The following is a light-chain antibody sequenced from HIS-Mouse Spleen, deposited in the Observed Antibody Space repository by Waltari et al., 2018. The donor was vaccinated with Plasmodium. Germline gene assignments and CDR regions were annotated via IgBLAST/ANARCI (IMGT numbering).Light chain of an antibody. CDR1: ALPTKY. V-gene: IGLV3-10*01. CDR2: EDS. Sequence: SYELTQPPSVSVSPGQTARSTCSGDALPTKYAFWYPQKSGQAPVLVIYEDSKRPSGIPERFSGSSSGTMATLTISGAQVEDEADYYCYSTDSSGNHRVFGGGTKLTVL. J-gene: IGLJ3*02. CDR3: YSTDSSGNHRV.